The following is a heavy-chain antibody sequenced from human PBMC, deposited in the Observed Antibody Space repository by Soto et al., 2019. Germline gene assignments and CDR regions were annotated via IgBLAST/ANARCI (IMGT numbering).Heavy chain of an antibody. Sequence: PSETLSLTCTVSGGSISGYYWSWVRQPPGRGLEWIGYIYSSGSAVYNPSLKTRVTISIDTSKNHFSLRLNSATAADTAVYYCAGRYCDNRALLXFRARREADP. CDR2: IYSSGSA. V-gene: IGHV4-59*08. J-gene: IGHJ5*02. CDR1: GGSISGYY. D-gene: IGHD2-15*01. CDR3: AGRYCDNRALLXFRARREADP.